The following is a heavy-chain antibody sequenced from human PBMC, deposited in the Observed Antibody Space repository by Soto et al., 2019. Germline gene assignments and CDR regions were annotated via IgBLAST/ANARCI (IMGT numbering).Heavy chain of an antibody. CDR1: GCTITDYY. J-gene: IGHJ6*02. V-gene: IGHV1-2*02. D-gene: IGHD3-10*01. Sequence: ASVMVSCKASGCTITDYYIHWVRQAPGQGLEWMGWINPNSGGTNYAEKFQGRVTMTRDTAISTAYMELSRLRLDDTAVYYCATGKEMGVYYYYYYGMDVWGQGTTVTVSS. CDR2: INPNSGGT. CDR3: ATGKEMGVYYYYYYGMDV.